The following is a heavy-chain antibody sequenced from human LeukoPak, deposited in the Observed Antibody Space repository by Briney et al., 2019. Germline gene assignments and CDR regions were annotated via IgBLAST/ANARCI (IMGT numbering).Heavy chain of an antibody. V-gene: IGHV3-30-3*01. CDR1: GFTFSSYA. CDR2: ISYDGSNK. Sequence: GGSLRLSCAASGFTFSSYAMHWVRQAPGKGLEWVAVISYDGSNKYYADSVKGRFTISRDNSKNTLYLQMNSLRAEDTAVYYCARELSGDIVVVPAAMCLDYWGQGTLVTVSS. J-gene: IGHJ4*02. CDR3: ARELSGDIVVVPAAMCLDY. D-gene: IGHD2-2*01.